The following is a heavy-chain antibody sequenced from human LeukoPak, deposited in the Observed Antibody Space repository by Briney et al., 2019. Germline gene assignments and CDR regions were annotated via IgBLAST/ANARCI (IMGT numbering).Heavy chain of an antibody. V-gene: IGHV4-59*13. CDR2: IFYSGSG. D-gene: IGHD6-13*01. Sequence: PSETFSLPCIAFVGSISPNNWSWSRQSPGKGLEGMGFIFYSGSGKYNPSLKSRVTISPDTSKNQVSLNLSSVTAADTAVYYCARGYTRDFYYYYYMDVWGKGTAVTVSS. CDR3: ARGYTRDFYYYYYMDV. CDR1: VGSISPNN. J-gene: IGHJ6*03.